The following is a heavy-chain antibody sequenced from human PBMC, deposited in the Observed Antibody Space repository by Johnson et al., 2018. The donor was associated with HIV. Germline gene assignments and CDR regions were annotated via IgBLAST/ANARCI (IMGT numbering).Heavy chain of an antibody. Sequence: VQLVESGGGVVRPGGSLRLSCAASGFTFDDYGMSWVRQAPGKGLEWVSGINWNGGSTGYADSVKGRLTISRDNAKNSLYLQMNSLRAEDTAVYYCARGDYYDSSGYFSDAFDIWGQGTMVTVSS. CDR1: GFTFDDYG. J-gene: IGHJ3*02. D-gene: IGHD3-22*01. V-gene: IGHV3-20*04. CDR3: ARGDYYDSSGYFSDAFDI. CDR2: INWNGGST.